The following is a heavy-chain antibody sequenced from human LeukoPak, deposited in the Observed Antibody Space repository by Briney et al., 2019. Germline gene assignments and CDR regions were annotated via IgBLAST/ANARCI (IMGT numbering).Heavy chain of an antibody. CDR2: IYYSGST. CDR1: GGSISSYY. Sequence: SETLSLTCTVSGGSISSYYWSWIRQPPGKGLEWIGYIYYSGSTNYNPSLKSRVTISLDTSKNQFSLKLNSVTAADTAVYYCASHQLAPRAFDIWGQGTMVTVSS. V-gene: IGHV4-59*01. J-gene: IGHJ3*02. D-gene: IGHD2-2*01. CDR3: ASHQLAPRAFDI.